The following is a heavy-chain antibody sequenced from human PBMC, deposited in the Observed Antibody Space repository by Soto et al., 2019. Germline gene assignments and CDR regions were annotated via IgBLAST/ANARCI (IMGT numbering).Heavy chain of an antibody. CDR1: GYTFTRNG. CDR2: ISPKSGNI. Sequence: ASVKVSCKTSGYTFTRNGISWVRRAPGQGLEWMGWISPKSGNIKYAQKLQGRVIMTTDTSTSTAYMELRSLRSDDTAVYYCVKDRDSNSWPSRDVWGPGTTVTVSS. V-gene: IGHV1-18*01. D-gene: IGHD3-22*01. J-gene: IGHJ6*02. CDR3: VKDRDSNSWPSRDV.